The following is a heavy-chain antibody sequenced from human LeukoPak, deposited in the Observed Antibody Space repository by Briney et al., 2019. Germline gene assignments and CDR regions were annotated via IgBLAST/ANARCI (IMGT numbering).Heavy chain of an antibody. D-gene: IGHD3-9*01. J-gene: IGHJ4*02. CDR3: ARLEEERYFDWLFSY. V-gene: IGHV4-59*08. CDR1: GGSMSSYY. Sequence: SETLSLTCTVSGGSMSSYYWSWIRQPPGKGLEWIGYIYYSGSTKYNPSLKSRVTISVDTSKNQFSLKLSSVTAADTAVYYCARLEEERYFDWLFSYWGQGTLVTVSS. CDR2: IYYSGST.